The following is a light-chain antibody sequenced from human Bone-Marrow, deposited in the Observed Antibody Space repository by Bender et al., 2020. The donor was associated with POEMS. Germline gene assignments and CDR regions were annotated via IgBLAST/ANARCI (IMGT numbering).Light chain of an antibody. CDR2: SSH. J-gene: IGLJ3*02. Sequence: QSVLTQPPSASGTPGQRVTISCSGGSSNIGAHAVNWYQHLPGTAPKLLIYSSHRRPSEVPDRFSGSRSGTSASLAISGRQSEDEADYCCASWDDSLNGWVFGGGTKLTGL. V-gene: IGLV1-44*01. CDR3: ASWDDSLNGWV. CDR1: SSNIGAHA.